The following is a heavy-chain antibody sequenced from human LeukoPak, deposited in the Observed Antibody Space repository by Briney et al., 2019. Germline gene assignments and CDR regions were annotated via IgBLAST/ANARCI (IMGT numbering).Heavy chain of an antibody. V-gene: IGHV1-2*02. Sequence: GASVKVSCKASGYTFTDYFIHWVRQAPGQGLEWMGWIHPNTVVTNFDQRFQGRVTLTRDTSISAAYMELSRLRSDDTALYYCARGTKDILGPVDYWGQGTLVTLSS. D-gene: IGHD1-26*01. CDR1: GYTFTDYF. CDR3: ARGTKDILGPVDY. CDR2: IHPNTVVT. J-gene: IGHJ4*02.